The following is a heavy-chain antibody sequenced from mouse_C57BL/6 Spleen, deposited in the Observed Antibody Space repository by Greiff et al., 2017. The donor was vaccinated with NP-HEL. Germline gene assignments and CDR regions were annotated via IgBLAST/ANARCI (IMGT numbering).Heavy chain of an antibody. CDR2: IDPEDGET. CDR3: SRSITTAVEGDFDY. D-gene: IGHD1-1*01. J-gene: IGHJ2*01. CDR1: GFNIKDYY. V-gene: IGHV14-2*01. Sequence: EVKLVESGAELVKPGASVKLSCTASGFNIKDYYMHWVKQRTEQGLEWIGRIDPEDGETKYAPKFQGKATITADTSSNTAYLQLSSLTSEDTAVYYWSRSITTAVEGDFDYWGQGTTLTVSS.